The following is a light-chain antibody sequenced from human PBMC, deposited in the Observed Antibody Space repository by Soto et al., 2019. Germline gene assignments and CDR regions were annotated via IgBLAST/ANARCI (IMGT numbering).Light chain of an antibody. CDR2: EVN. CDR3: SAYTVSRTYV. J-gene: IGLJ1*01. Sequence: QSVLTQPASVSGSPGQAITISCSGTSSAVGAFNYVSWYQQHPGKAPKLMISEVNNRPSGVSNRFSGSKSGNTAYLTISGLQGEDEADYYCSAYTVSRTYVFGTGTKVTGL. V-gene: IGLV2-14*01. CDR1: SSAVGAFNY.